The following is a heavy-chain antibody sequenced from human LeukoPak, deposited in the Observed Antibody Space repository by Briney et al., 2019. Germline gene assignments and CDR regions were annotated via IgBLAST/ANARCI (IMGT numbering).Heavy chain of an antibody. CDR1: GGSISSSSYY. D-gene: IGHD1-1*01. CDR2: VFYSGST. J-gene: IGHJ5*02. Sequence: SETLSLTCTVSGGSISSSSYYWGWIRQPPGKGLEWIGSVFYSGSTYYNPSLKSRVAISVDKSKNQFSLRVSTVTAADTGVYYCAREELEYNWFAPWGQGTLVTVSS. CDR3: AREELEYNWFAP. V-gene: IGHV4-39*07.